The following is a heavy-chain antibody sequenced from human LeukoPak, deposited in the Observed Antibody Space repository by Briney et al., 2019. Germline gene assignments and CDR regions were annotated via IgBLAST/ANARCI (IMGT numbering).Heavy chain of an antibody. CDR1: GFTFSSYE. CDR2: ISSSGSTI. V-gene: IGHV3-48*03. D-gene: IGHD3-10*01. CDR3: AKGSGSYASDAFDI. Sequence: GGSLRLSCAASGFTFSSYEMNWVRQAPGKGLEWVSYISSSGSTIYYADSVKGRFTTSRDNSKNTLYLQMNSLRAEDTAVYYCAKGSGSYASDAFDIWGQGTMVTVSS. J-gene: IGHJ3*02.